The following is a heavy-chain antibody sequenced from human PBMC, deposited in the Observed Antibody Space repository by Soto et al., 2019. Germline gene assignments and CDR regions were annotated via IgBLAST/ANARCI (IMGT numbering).Heavy chain of an antibody. J-gene: IGHJ5*02. Sequence: QVQLQQWGAGLLKPSETLSLTCAVYGGSFSGYYWSWIRQPPGKGLEWIGEINHSGSTNYNPSLTSRVTISVDTSKNQFSLKLSSVTAADTAVYYCARGAILGYCSGGSCYWFDPWGQGTLVTVSS. D-gene: IGHD2-15*01. CDR2: INHSGST. V-gene: IGHV4-34*01. CDR1: GGSFSGYY. CDR3: ARGAILGYCSGGSCYWFDP.